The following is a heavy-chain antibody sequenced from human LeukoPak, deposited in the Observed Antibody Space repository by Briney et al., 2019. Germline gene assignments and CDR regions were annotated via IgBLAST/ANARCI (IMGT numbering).Heavy chain of an antibody. V-gene: IGHV4-39*01. CDR1: GGSISSSSYY. D-gene: IGHD1-7*01. CDR2: IYYSGST. CDR3: AREYSWNYVSDY. Sequence: PSETLSLTCTVSGGSISSSSYYWGWIRQPPGKGLEWIGSIYYSGSTYYNPSLKSRVTISVDTSKNQFSLKLSSVTAADTAVYYCAREYSWNYVSDYWGQGTLVTVSS. J-gene: IGHJ4*02.